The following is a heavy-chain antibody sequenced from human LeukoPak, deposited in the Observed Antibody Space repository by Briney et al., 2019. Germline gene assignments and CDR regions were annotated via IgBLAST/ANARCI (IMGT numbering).Heavy chain of an antibody. CDR3: AREEDGSSTSMPPGYFDY. V-gene: IGHV1-46*01. D-gene: IGHD2-2*01. CDR1: GYTFTSHY. CDR2: INPSGGST. Sequence: ASVKVSCKASGYTFTSHYMHWVRQAPGQGLEWMGIINPSGGSTSYAQKFQGRVTMTRDTSTSTVYMELSSLRSEDTAAYYCAREEDGSSTSMPPGYFDYWGQGTLVTVSS. J-gene: IGHJ4*02.